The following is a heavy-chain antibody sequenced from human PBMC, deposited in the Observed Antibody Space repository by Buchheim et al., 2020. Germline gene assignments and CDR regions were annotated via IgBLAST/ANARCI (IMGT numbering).Heavy chain of an antibody. J-gene: IGHJ3*02. CDR1: GFTFSSYA. V-gene: IGHV3-30*04. Sequence: QVQLVESGGGVVQPGRSLRLSCAASGFTFSSYAMHWVRQAPGKGLEWVAVISYDGSNKYYADSVKGRFTISRDNSKNTLYLQMNSLRAEDTAVYYCARVFSGSGSDDAFDIWGQGT. D-gene: IGHD1-26*01. CDR3: ARVFSGSGSDDAFDI. CDR2: ISYDGSNK.